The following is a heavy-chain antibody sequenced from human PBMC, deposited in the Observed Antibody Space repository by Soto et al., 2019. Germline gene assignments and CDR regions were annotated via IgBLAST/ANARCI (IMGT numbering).Heavy chain of an antibody. CDR1: GYSFTSYW. Sequence: GESLKISCKGSGYSFTSYWIGWVRQMPGKGLEWMGIIYPGDSDTRYSPSFQGQVTISVDKSISTAYLQWSSLKASDTAMYYCARASYSSSWYAYRVPNNWFDPWGQGTLVTVSS. J-gene: IGHJ5*02. CDR2: IYPGDSDT. CDR3: ARASYSSSWYAYRVPNNWFDP. D-gene: IGHD6-13*01. V-gene: IGHV5-51*01.